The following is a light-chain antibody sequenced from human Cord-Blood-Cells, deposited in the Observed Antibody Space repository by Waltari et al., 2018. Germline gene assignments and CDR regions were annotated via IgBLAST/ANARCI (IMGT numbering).Light chain of an antibody. CDR1: QSISSW. Sequence: DIQMTQSPSTLSASVGDRVTITCRASQSISSWFAWYQQKPGKAPKLLIYDASSLESGVPSRFSGSGSGTEFTLPISSLQPDDFATYYCQQYNSYSWTFGQGTNVEI. V-gene: IGKV1-5*01. CDR2: DAS. J-gene: IGKJ1*01. CDR3: QQYNSYSWT.